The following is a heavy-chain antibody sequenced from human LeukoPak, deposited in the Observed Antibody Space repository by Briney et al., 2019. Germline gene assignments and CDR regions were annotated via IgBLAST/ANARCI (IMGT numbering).Heavy chain of an antibody. D-gene: IGHD3-3*01. V-gene: IGHV1-18*01. Sequence: ASVKVSCKASGYTFPDYGISWVRQAPGQELEWMGWICADNGNTNYAQKLQGRVTMTTDTSTSTAYMELRSLRSDDTAVYYCARAWGLYYDFWSGSYYMDVWGKGTTVTVSS. CDR3: ARAWGLYYDFWSGSYYMDV. CDR2: ICADNGNT. J-gene: IGHJ6*03. CDR1: GYTFPDYG.